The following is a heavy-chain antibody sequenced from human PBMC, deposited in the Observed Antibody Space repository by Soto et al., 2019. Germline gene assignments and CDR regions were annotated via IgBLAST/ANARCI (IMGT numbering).Heavy chain of an antibody. V-gene: IGHV3-23*01. CDR2: ISVTGDT. CDR3: AKSLSMATSFDY. CDR1: GFTFSSSA. Sequence: HPGGSLRLSCAASGFTFSSSAMNWVRQVPGKGPEWVSHISVTGDTYYADSVKGRFTISRDNSKNTLFLQMNSLRAEDTAVYYCAKSLSMATSFDYWGQGTPVTVSS. J-gene: IGHJ4*02. D-gene: IGHD2-21*01.